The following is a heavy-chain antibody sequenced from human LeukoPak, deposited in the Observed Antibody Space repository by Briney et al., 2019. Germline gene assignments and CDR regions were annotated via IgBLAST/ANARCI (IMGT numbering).Heavy chain of an antibody. Sequence: GGSLRLSCSASGLTVTNAWMSWVRQAPGKGLEWVANIKQDGSEKYYVDSLKGRFTISRDNAKNSLYLQMDSLRAEDTAVYFCARLTWGLVDNWGQGTLVTVSS. D-gene: IGHD7-27*01. CDR3: ARLTWGLVDN. J-gene: IGHJ4*02. V-gene: IGHV3-7*01. CDR1: GLTVTNAW. CDR2: IKQDGSEK.